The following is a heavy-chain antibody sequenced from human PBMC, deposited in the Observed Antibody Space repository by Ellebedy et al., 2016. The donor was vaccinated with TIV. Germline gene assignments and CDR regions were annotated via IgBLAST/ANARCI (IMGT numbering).Heavy chain of an antibody. V-gene: IGHV3-30-3*01. J-gene: IGHJ6*02. CDR1: GFTFSSYA. D-gene: IGHD3-10*01. CDR2: ISYDGRNK. Sequence: PGGSLRLSCAASGFTFSSYAMHWVRQAPGKGLEWVAVISYDGRNKYYADSVKGRFTISRDNSRKTRYLQMNSLRAEDTDVYYCAIVSQVWFGELLTRNYYYGMDVWGQGTTVTVSS. CDR3: AIVSQVWFGELLTRNYYYGMDV.